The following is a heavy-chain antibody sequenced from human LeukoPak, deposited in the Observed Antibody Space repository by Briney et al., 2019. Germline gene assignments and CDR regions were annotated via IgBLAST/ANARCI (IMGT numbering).Heavy chain of an antibody. V-gene: IGHV3-33*01. J-gene: IGHJ3*02. D-gene: IGHD3-16*01. Sequence: GGSLRLSCAASGFTFSSYGMHWVRRAPGKGLEWVAVILNDGSQEKYADSVKGRFTISRDSSKNTLFLQMNSLRAEDTAVYYCARDDALGDNALDIWGQGTMVTVSS. CDR1: GFTFSSYG. CDR3: ARDDALGDNALDI. CDR2: ILNDGSQE.